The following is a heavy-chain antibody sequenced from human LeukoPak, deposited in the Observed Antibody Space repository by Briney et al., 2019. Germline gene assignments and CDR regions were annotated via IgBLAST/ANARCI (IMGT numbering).Heavy chain of an antibody. V-gene: IGHV3-73*01. CDR3: ASSAAAGAFDY. CDR1: GFTFSGSA. D-gene: IGHD6-13*01. CDR2: IRSKANSYVT. Sequence: GGSLRLSCAASGFTFSGSAMHWVRQASGKGLEWVGRIRSKANSYVTAYAASVKGRFTISRDNSKNTLYLQMNSLRAEDTAVYYCASSAAAGAFDYWGQGTLVTVSS. J-gene: IGHJ4*02.